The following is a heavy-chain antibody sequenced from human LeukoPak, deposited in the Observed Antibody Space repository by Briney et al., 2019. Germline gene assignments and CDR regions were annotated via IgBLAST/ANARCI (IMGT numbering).Heavy chain of an antibody. CDR1: EYSFTSYW. CDR2: IYPGDSDI. D-gene: IGHD3-10*01. Sequence: GESLKISCKGSEYSFTSYWIGWVRQMPGKGLEWMGIIYPGDSDIRYSPSFQGQVTISADKSITTVYLQWSSLKASDTAMYYCARQYGLGSLDYWGQGTLVTVSS. J-gene: IGHJ4*02. V-gene: IGHV5-51*01. CDR3: ARQYGLGSLDY.